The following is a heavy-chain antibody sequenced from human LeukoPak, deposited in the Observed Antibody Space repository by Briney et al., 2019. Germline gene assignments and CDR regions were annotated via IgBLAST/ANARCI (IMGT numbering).Heavy chain of an antibody. Sequence: GGSLRLSCAASGFTFSDHYMDWVRQAPGKGLEWVGRSRNRANSYATEYAASVKGRFTISRDDSKNSLYLQMNSLKTEDTAVYYCSREGGYSYGYVYYYYGMDVWGQGTTVTVSS. CDR1: GFTFSDHY. V-gene: IGHV3-72*01. CDR3: SREGGYSYGYVYYYYGMDV. D-gene: IGHD5-18*01. J-gene: IGHJ6*02. CDR2: SRNRANSYAT.